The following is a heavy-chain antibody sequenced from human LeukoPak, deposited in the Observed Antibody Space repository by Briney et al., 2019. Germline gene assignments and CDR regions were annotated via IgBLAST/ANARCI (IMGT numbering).Heavy chain of an antibody. CDR1: GYTLTELS. CDR2: FDPEDGET. J-gene: IGHJ4*02. D-gene: IGHD3-10*01. CDR3: ARDRTTMIRGIYPGDY. Sequence: ASVKVSCKVSGYTLTELSMHWVRQAPGKGLEWMVGFDPEDGETIYAQKFQGRVTMTRDTSISTAYMDLSRMRSDDTAVYYCARDRTTMIRGIYPGDYWGQGTLVTVSS. V-gene: IGHV1-24*01.